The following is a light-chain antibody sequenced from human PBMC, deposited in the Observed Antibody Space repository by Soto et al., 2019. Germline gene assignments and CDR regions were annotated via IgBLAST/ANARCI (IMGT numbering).Light chain of an antibody. J-gene: IGLJ3*02. CDR2: LNSDGSH. Sequence: QPVLTQSPSASASLGASVKLTCTLSSGHNTYAIAWHQQQPEKGPRYLMKLNSDGSHSKGDGIPDRFSGSSSGAERYRTISSLQSEDEADYYCQTWGTGSWVFGGGTKLTVL. CDR1: SGHNTYA. CDR3: QTWGTGSWV. V-gene: IGLV4-69*01.